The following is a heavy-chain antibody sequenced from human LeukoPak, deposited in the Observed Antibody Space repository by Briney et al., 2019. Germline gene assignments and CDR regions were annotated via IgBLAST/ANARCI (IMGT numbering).Heavy chain of an antibody. Sequence: SETLSLTCTVSGGSISSGDYYWSWIRQPPGKGLEWIGYIYYSGSTYYNPSLKSRVTISEDTSKNQFSLKLSSVTAADTAVYYCARAGIVVVPAAILGSWFDPWGQGTLVTVSS. J-gene: IGHJ5*02. CDR1: GGSISSGDYY. D-gene: IGHD2-2*02. CDR3: ARAGIVVVPAAILGSWFDP. CDR2: IYYSGST. V-gene: IGHV4-30-4*08.